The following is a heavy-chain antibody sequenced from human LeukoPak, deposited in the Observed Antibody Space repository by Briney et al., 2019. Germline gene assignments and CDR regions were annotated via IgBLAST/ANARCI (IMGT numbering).Heavy chain of an antibody. Sequence: PGGSLRLSCAASGFTFSSYAMHWVRQAPGKGLEWVAVISYDGSNKYYADSVKGRFTISRDNSKNTLYLQMNSLRAEDTAVYYCAIVDYGSGSYYAFDIWGQGTMVTVSS. CDR3: AIVDYGSGSYYAFDI. V-gene: IGHV3-30*04. CDR1: GFTFSSYA. J-gene: IGHJ3*02. D-gene: IGHD3-10*01. CDR2: ISYDGSNK.